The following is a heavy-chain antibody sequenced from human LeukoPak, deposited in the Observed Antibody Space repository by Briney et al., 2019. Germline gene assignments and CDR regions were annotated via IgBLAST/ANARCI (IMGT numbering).Heavy chain of an antibody. D-gene: IGHD5-24*01. CDR3: TRVKEGGDGYNDEINYFDY. Sequence: GGSLRLSCTASGFTFGDYAMSWVRQAPGKGLEWVGFIRSKAYGGTTEYAASVKGRFTVSRDDSKSIAYLQMNSLKTEDTAVYYCTRVKEGGDGYNDEINYFDYWGQGTLVTVSS. V-gene: IGHV3-49*04. CDR2: IRSKAYGGTT. CDR1: GFTFGDYA. J-gene: IGHJ4*02.